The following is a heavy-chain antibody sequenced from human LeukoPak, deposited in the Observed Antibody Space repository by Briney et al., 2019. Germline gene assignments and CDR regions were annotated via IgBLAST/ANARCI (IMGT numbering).Heavy chain of an antibody. D-gene: IGHD6-19*01. CDR1: GYTFTSYT. J-gene: IGHJ4*02. V-gene: IGHV1-3*01. CDR2: INAGNGNT. Sequence: ASVKVSCKASGYTFTSYTMHWVRQAPGQRLEWMGWINAGNGNTKYSQKFQGRVTITRDTSASTAYMELGSLRSEDTAVYYCARPLGYGSGPFDYWGQGTLATVSS. CDR3: ARPLGYGSGPFDY.